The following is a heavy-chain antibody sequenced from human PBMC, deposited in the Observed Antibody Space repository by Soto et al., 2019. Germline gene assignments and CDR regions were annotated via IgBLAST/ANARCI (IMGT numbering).Heavy chain of an antibody. V-gene: IGHV3-7*01. D-gene: IGHD4-4*01. CDR1: GVTYSGCG. CDR3: AKSGSPVYSKYAQTRPRWLAP. CDR2: IKQAGSAK. Sequence: GGLLRRTGSASGVTYSGCGMPSCSPASVSRMEWVANIKQAGSAKYYADSVKGRFTISRDNSKKTLYMQMNSLTAEDKGVYYCAKSGSPVYSKYAQTRPRWLAPRGQVPMLTVS. J-gene: IGHJ5*02.